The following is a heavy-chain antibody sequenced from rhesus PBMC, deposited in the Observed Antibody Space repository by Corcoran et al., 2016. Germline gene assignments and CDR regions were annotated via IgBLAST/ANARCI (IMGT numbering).Heavy chain of an antibody. V-gene: IGHV4-73*01. D-gene: IGHD1-7*02. CDR2: TYGNSVST. J-gene: IGHJ6*01. CDR1: GGSISGYYY. Sequence: QVKLQQWGEGLVKPSETLSLTCAVYGGSISGYYYWSWIRQPPGKGLEWLGYTYGNSVSTNYTPSLKTRVTISKDTSKNQFSLKLSSVTAADTAVYYCAGEGYSITGTTYGLDSWGQGVVVTVSS. CDR3: AGEGYSITGTTYGLDS.